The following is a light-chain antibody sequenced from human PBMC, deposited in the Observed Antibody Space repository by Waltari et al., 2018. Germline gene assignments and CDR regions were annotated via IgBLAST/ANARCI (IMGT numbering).Light chain of an antibody. CDR3: SSYTTSNTWV. V-gene: IGLV2-14*01. Sequence: QSALTQPAPVSGSPGQSIPIPCTGTSVPVGGSHTVPWYQHHPGKAPKLMIFEVTDRPSGVSNRFSGSKSGNTASLTISGLQAEDEADYYCSSYTTSNTWVFGGGTKVTVL. CDR1: SVPVGGSHT. CDR2: EVT. J-gene: IGLJ3*02.